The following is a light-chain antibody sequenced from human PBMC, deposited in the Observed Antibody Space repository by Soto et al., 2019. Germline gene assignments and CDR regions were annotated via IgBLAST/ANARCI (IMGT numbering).Light chain of an antibody. J-gene: IGKJ1*01. Sequence: EIVMTQSPATLSVSPGERATLSCSASQSVSSNLAWYQQKPGQAPSLLIYGASTRATAVPATFSGSGSGTEFTLTISSLQSEDFAVYYCQQYNNWPRTFGQGTKVEIK. CDR1: QSVSSN. CDR3: QQYNNWPRT. V-gene: IGKV3-15*01. CDR2: GAS.